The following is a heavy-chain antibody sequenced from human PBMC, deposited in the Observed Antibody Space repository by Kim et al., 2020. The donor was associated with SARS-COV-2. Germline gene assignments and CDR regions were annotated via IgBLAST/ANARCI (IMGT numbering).Heavy chain of an antibody. J-gene: IGHJ4*02. CDR1: GFTFSSYS. D-gene: IGHD3-22*01. CDR3: ARERRDYYDSSGYFDY. V-gene: IGHV3-21*01. CDR2: ISSSSSYI. Sequence: GGSLRLSCAASGFTFSSYSMNWVRQAPGKGLEWVSSISSSSSYIYYADSVKGRFTISRDNAKNSLYLQMNSLRAEDTAVYYCARERRDYYDSSGYFDYWGQGTLVTVSS.